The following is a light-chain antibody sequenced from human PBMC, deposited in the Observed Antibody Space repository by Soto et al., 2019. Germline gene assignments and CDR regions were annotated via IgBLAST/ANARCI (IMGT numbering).Light chain of an antibody. CDR1: QAISNY. V-gene: IGKV1-9*01. CDR2: AAS. CDR3: QQLISYPLN. Sequence: DIHLTQSPSFLSASLGDRVTITCRASQAISNYLAWYQQKPGKAPKVLISAASTLQSGVPSRFSGSGSATEFTLTISRLQPEDCATYYCQQLISYPLNFGGGTKVEIK. J-gene: IGKJ4*01.